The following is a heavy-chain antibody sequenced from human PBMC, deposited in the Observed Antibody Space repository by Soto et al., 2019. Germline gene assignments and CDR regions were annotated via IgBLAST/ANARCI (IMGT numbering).Heavy chain of an antibody. J-gene: IGHJ6*02. CDR3: ARTDCSSTSCYNYYYYGMDV. Sequence: GASVKVSCKASGYTFTGYPIHWVRQAPGQGLEWMGWINAGNGDTKYSQKFQGRVTITRDTSATTAYMELSSLRSEDSAVFYCARTDCSSTSCYNYYYYGMDVWGQGTTVTVSS. CDR1: GYTFTGYP. V-gene: IGHV1-3*01. CDR2: INAGNGDT. D-gene: IGHD2-2*01.